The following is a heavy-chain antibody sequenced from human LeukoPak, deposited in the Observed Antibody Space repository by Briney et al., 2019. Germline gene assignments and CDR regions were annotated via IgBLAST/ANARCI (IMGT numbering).Heavy chain of an antibody. CDR1: GGTFSSYA. V-gene: IGHV1-69*05. CDR3: ARDPYSSSFWYYYYGMDV. Sequence: SVKVSCTASGGTFSSYAISWVRQAPGQGLEWMGGIIPIFGTANYAQKFQGRVTITRDTSASTAYMELSSLRSEDTAVYYCARDPYSSSFWYYYYGMDVWGQGTTVTVSS. J-gene: IGHJ6*02. CDR2: IIPIFGTA. D-gene: IGHD6-6*01.